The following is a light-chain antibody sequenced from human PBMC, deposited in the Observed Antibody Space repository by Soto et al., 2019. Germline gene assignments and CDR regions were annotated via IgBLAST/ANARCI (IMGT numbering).Light chain of an antibody. Sequence: EIVLTQSPGTLSLSPGERATLSCRASQSVNSNYLAWYQQKPGQAPRLLIYGASYRATGIPGRFSGSGSGTDFTLTINRLEPEDFAVYYCQQYGSSLLTFGGGTKVDI. V-gene: IGKV3-20*01. CDR3: QQYGSSLLT. CDR2: GAS. CDR1: QSVNSNY. J-gene: IGKJ4*01.